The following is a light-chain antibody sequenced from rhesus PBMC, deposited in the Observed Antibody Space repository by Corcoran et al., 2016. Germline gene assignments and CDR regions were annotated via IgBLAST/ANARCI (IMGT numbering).Light chain of an antibody. CDR2: KAS. CDR3: KQYSSSLT. V-gene: IGKV1-22*01. J-gene: IGKJ3*01. CDR1: QSISSW. Sequence: DIQMTQSPSSLSASVGDTVTITCRASQSISSWLAWYQQKQGKAPKLLNYKASTLQSGVPSRFSGSGSGTDFTLTISSLQSEDFATYYCKQYSSSLTFGPGTKLDIK.